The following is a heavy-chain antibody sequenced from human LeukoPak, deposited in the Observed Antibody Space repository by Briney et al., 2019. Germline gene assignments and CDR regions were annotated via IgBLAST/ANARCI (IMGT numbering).Heavy chain of an antibody. CDR3: AKDGGRYRFDF. D-gene: IGHD3-16*02. Sequence: LRLSCAASGFTFSSYAMHWVRQAPGKGLEWVAVISYDGSNKYYADSVKGRFTISRDNSKNTLYLQMNSLRAEDTAVYYCAKDGGRYRFDFWGQGTMVTVSS. J-gene: IGHJ4*02. CDR1: GFTFSSYA. CDR2: ISYDGSNK. V-gene: IGHV3-30-3*01.